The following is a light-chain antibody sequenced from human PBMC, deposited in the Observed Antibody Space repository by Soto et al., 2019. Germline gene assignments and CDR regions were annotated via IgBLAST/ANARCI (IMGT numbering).Light chain of an antibody. CDR2: KAS. Sequence: DIQMTQSPSTLSASVGDRVTITCRASQSISSWLAWYQQKPGKAPKVLIYKASSLESGVPSRFSGSGSGTEFTLTISSLQPDDFATYYCQHYNSYSPTFGQGTTVEIK. J-gene: IGKJ1*01. CDR1: QSISSW. CDR3: QHYNSYSPT. V-gene: IGKV1-5*03.